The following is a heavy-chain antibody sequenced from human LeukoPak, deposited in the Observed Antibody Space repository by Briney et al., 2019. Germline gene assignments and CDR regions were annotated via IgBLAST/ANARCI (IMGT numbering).Heavy chain of an antibody. D-gene: IGHD1-26*01. Sequence: SQTLSLTCTVSGGSISSYYWSWIRRPPGKGLEWIGYIYYSGSTNYNPSLKSRVTISVDTSKNQFSLKLSSVTAADTAVYYCARRASGSYCDWGQGTLVTVSS. CDR2: IYYSGST. V-gene: IGHV4-59*08. CDR1: GGSISSYY. CDR3: ARRASGSYCD. J-gene: IGHJ4*02.